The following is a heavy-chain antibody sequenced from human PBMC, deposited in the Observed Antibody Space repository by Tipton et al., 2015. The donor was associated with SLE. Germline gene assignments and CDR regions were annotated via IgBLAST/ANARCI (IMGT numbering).Heavy chain of an antibody. V-gene: IGHV4-61*02. J-gene: IGHJ3*02. CDR3: ARDRGGSYNDAFDI. CDR2: IYTSGST. D-gene: IGHD1-26*01. CDR1: GGSISSGSYY. Sequence: LRLSCTVSGGSISSGSYYWSWIRQPAGKGLEWIGRIYTSGSTNYNPSLKSRVTISVDTSKNQFSLKLSSVTAADTAVYYCARDRGGSYNDAFDIWGQGTMVTVSS.